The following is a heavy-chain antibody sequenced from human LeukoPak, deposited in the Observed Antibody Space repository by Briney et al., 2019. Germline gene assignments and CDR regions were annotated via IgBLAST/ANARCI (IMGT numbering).Heavy chain of an antibody. CDR2: IRSEAFGGTT. CDR3: TRAKNYDFWSGYSAPYAFDI. D-gene: IGHD3-3*01. V-gene: IGHV3-49*04. J-gene: IGHJ3*02. CDR1: GFTFSSYS. Sequence: GGSLRLSCAASGFTFSSYSMNWVRQAPGKGLEWVGFIRSEAFGGTTEYAASVKGRFSISRDDSKNIAYLQMNSLKTEDTAVYYCTRAKNYDFWSGYSAPYAFDIWGQGTMVTVS.